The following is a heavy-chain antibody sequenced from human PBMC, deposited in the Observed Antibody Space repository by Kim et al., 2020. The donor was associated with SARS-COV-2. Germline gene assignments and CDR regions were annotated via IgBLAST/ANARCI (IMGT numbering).Heavy chain of an antibody. CDR1: GFTFSSYW. V-gene: IGHV3-74*01. CDR2: INSDGSST. CDR3: ARVADDSSGYFYHY. D-gene: IGHD3-22*01. J-gene: IGHJ4*02. Sequence: GGSLRLSCAASGFTFSSYWMHWVRQAPGKGLVWVSRINSDGSSTTYADSVKGRFTISRDNAKNTLYLQMNSLRAEDTAVYFCARVADDSSGYFYHYWGQGALVTVSS.